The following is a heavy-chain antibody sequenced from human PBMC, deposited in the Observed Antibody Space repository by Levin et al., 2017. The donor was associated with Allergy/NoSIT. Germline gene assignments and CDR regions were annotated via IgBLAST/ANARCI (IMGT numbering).Heavy chain of an antibody. D-gene: IGHD3-10*01. CDR2: ISSRSSYI. Sequence: GGSLRLSCAASGFTFSAYSMNWVRQAPGKGLEWVSSISSRSSYISYADSLRGRFTISRDNAKNSLFLQTNSLRAEDTAVYYCARVAAGDGVDQDDDDHYYYYGMDVWGQGTTVTVSS. CDR3: ARVAAGDGVDQDDDDHYYYYGMDV. V-gene: IGHV3-21*01. J-gene: IGHJ6*02. CDR1: GFTFSAYS.